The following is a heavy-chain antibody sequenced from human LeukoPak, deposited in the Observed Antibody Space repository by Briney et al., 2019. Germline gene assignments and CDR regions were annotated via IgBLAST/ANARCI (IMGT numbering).Heavy chain of an antibody. D-gene: IGHD1-7*01. CDR2: MNPNSGNT. V-gene: IGHV1-8*03. CDR3: AIQLELQTIDAFDI. J-gene: IGHJ3*02. CDR1: GYTFTSYD. Sequence: ASVKVSCKASGYTFTSYDINWVRQATGRGLEWMGWMNPNSGNTGYAQKFQGRVTITRNTSISTAYMELSSLRSEDTAVYYCAIQLELQTIDAFDIWGQGTMATVSS.